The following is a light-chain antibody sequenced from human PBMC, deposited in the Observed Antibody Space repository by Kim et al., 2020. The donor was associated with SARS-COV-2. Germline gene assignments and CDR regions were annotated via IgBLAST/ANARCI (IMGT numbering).Light chain of an antibody. Sequence: GQSITMSCTGTSSDVGTYNYVSWYQQHPGKAPKLMIYGVSNRPSGVSNRFSGSKSGNTASLTISGLQAEDEADYYCVSYTSRSTLDFGGGTQLTVL. CDR2: GVS. J-gene: IGLJ2*01. CDR3: VSYTSRSTLD. V-gene: IGLV2-14*03. CDR1: SSDVGTYNY.